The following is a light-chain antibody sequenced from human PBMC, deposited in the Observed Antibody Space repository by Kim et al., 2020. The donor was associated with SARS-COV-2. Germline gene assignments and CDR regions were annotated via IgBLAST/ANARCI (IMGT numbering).Light chain of an antibody. CDR3: SSDTGTASFGV. CDR1: SGDVGGHNC. Sequence: SITISCSAPSGDVGGHNCVSWYQQHPGKTPKLIIYAASQRPSGVSNRFSGSKSDNTASLTISGLQPEDEADYYCSSDTGTASFGVFGGGTKVTVL. V-gene: IGLV2-14*03. J-gene: IGLJ3*02. CDR2: AAS.